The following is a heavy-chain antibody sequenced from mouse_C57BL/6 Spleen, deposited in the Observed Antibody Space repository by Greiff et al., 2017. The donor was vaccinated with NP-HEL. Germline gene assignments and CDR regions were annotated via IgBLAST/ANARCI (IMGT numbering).Heavy chain of an antibody. Sequence: QVQLQQPGTELVKPGASVKLSCKASGYTFTSYWMHWVKQRPGQGLEWIGNINPSNGGTNYNEKFKSKATLTVDKYSSTAYMQLSSLTSEDSAVYYCARSDYYGSSRYYYAMDYWGQGTSVTVSS. CDR3: ARSDYYGSSRYYYAMDY. CDR2: INPSNGGT. D-gene: IGHD1-1*01. V-gene: IGHV1-53*01. J-gene: IGHJ4*01. CDR1: GYTFTSYW.